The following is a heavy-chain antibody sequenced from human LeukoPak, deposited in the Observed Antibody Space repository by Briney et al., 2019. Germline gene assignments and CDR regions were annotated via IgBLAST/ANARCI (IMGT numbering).Heavy chain of an antibody. CDR2: INWNGGST. J-gene: IGHJ4*02. CDR1: GFTFDDYG. D-gene: IGHD2-15*01. CDR3: ARRSHDSTFDY. Sequence: GGSLRLSCAASGFTFDDYGMSWVRQAPGKGLEWVSGINWNGGSTGYADSVKGRFTISRDNAKNSLYPQMNSLRAEDTALYHCARRSHDSTFDYWGQGTLVTVSS. V-gene: IGHV3-20*01.